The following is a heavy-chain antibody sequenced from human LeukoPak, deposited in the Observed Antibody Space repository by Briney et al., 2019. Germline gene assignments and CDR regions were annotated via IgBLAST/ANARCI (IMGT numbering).Heavy chain of an antibody. CDR1: GFTFSSYW. Sequence: GGSLRLSCAASGFTFSSYWMSWVRQAPGKGLEWVANIKQAVKGRFTISRDNAKNSLYLQMNSLRAEDTAVYYCARATPYGSGSPLDYWGQGTLVTVSS. J-gene: IGHJ4*02. V-gene: IGHV3-7*01. CDR2: IKQA. D-gene: IGHD3-10*01. CDR3: ARATPYGSGSPLDY.